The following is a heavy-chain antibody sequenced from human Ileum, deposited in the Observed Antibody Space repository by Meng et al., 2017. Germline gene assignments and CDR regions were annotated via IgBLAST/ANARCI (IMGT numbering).Heavy chain of an antibody. CDR2: IYYSGGT. V-gene: IGHV4-34*02. CDR1: GGSFSGYY. Sequence: QVQLLQWGAGLFKPSETLSLTCAVYGGSFSGYYWSWFRQPPGKGLEWIGEIYYSGGTKYNPSLKSRVTISGDTSKNQFSLKLTSVTAADTAVYYCARHLGRSFDYWGQGTLVTVSS. J-gene: IGHJ4*02. CDR3: ARHLGRSFDY. D-gene: IGHD3-16*01.